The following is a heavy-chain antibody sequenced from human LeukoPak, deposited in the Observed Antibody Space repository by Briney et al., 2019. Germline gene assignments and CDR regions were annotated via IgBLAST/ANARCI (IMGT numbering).Heavy chain of an antibody. J-gene: IGHJ4*02. CDR2: IRSKANSYAT. D-gene: IGHD6-19*01. V-gene: IGHV3-73*01. Sequence: PGGSLRLSCAASGFTLSGSAMHWVRQASGKGLEWVGRIRSKANSYATAYAASVKGRFTISRDDSKNTAYLQMNSLKNEVTAVYYCTSYSSGWDFDYWGQGTRVTVSS. CDR3: TSYSSGWDFDY. CDR1: GFTLSGSA.